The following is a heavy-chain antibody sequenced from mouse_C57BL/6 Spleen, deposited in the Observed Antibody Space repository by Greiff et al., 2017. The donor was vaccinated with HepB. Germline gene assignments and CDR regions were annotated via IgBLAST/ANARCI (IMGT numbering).Heavy chain of an antibody. CDR3: ARLNSNYAMDY. D-gene: IGHD2-5*01. CDR1: GYTFTSYW. Sequence: VQLQQPGAELVMPGASVKLSCKASGYTFTSYWMHWVKQRPGQGLEWIGEIDPSDSYTNYNQKFKGKSTLTVDKSSSTAYMQLSSLTSEDSAVYYCARLNSNYAMDYWGQGTSVTVSS. V-gene: IGHV1-69*01. J-gene: IGHJ4*01. CDR2: IDPSDSYT.